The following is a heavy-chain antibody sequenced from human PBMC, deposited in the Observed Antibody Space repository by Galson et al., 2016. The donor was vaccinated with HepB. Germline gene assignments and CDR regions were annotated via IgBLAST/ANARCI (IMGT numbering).Heavy chain of an antibody. CDR2: IRSKAFGGTT. CDR3: ARDLRGDY. Sequence: SLRLSCAASGFTFGDFALTWFRQAPGRGLEWLGFIRSKAFGGTTDYAASVKGRFTISRDDSKSIDYLQMNSLKTEDTAVYYCARDLRGDYWGQGTRVTVSS. J-gene: IGHJ4*02. CDR1: GFTFGDFA. V-gene: IGHV3-49*03.